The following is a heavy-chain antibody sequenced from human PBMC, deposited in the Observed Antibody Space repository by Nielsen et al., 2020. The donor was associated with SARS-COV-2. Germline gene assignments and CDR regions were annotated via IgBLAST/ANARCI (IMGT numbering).Heavy chain of an antibody. J-gene: IGHJ3*02. CDR2: ISGSGDTT. V-gene: IGHV3-23*01. CDR3: AKQRTFTFSNDAFDI. Sequence: GESLKISCAAPGFTFNNYAMSWFRQAPGKGLEWVSGISGSGDTTDYADSVKGRFTISRDDSKNTLYLHMNSLRADDTAVYYCAKQRTFTFSNDAFDIWGQGTMVTVSS. D-gene: IGHD1-14*01. CDR1: GFTFNNYA.